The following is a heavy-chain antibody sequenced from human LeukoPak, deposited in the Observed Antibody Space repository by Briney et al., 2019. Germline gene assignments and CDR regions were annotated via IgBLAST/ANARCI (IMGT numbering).Heavy chain of an antibody. V-gene: IGHV4-30-2*01. D-gene: IGHD4-17*01. CDR1: GGSISSGGYS. CDR2: IYHSGST. CDR3: ASTLDYGDYPIAFDI. J-gene: IGHJ3*02. Sequence: PSQTLSLTCAVSGGSISSGGYSWSWIRQPPGQGLEWIGYIYHSGSTYYNPSLKSRVTISVDRSKNQFSLKLGSVTAADTAVYYCASTLDYGDYPIAFDIWGQGTMVTVSS.